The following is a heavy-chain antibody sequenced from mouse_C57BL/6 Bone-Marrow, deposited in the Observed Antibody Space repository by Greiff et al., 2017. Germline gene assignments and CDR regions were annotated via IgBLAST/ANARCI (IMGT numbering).Heavy chain of an antibody. Sequence: QVQLQQSGAELVRPGASVKLSCKASGYTFTDYYINWVKQRPGQGLEWIARIYPGSGNTYYNEKFKGKATLTAEQSSSTAYMQLSSLTSEDSAVYCGAREYYGSSCYAMDYWGQGTAVTVSS. V-gene: IGHV1-76*01. J-gene: IGHJ4*01. CDR2: IYPGSGNT. CDR3: AREYYGSSCYAMDY. D-gene: IGHD1-1*01. CDR1: GYTFTDYY.